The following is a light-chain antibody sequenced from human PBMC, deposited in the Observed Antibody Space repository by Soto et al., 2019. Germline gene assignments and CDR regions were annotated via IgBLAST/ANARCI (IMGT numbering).Light chain of an antibody. V-gene: IGKV3-20*01. CDR2: GAS. CDR3: QQYGSSPRT. Sequence: IVCTQSRCTLSLSPVERTPLSCSASQSVSSSYLAWYQQKPGQAPRLLIYGASNRATGIPDRFSGSGSGTDFTLTISRLEPEDFAVYYCQQYGSSPRTFGQGTKVDIK. CDR1: QSVSSSY. J-gene: IGKJ1*01.